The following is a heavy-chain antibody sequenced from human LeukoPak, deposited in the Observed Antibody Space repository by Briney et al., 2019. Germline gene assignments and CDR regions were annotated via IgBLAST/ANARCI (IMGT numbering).Heavy chain of an antibody. J-gene: IGHJ4*02. CDR3: ARSDYCSGGSCYFHY. CDR1: GYSFTSYW. D-gene: IGHD2-15*01. CDR2: IYPGDSDT. V-gene: IGHV5-51*01. Sequence: GESLKISCKGSGYSFTSYWLGWVRQMPGKGLEWMGIIYPGDSDTRYSPSFRGQVTISADKSISTAYLQWSSLKASDTAMFYCARSDYCSGGSCYFHYWGQGTLVTVSS.